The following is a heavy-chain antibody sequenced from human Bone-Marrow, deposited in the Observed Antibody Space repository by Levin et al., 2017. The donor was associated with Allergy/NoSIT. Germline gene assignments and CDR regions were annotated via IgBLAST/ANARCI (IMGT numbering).Heavy chain of an antibody. CDR3: ARDLKEEREWIQLS. J-gene: IGHJ5*02. CDR2: IYSGGST. D-gene: IGHD5-18*01. Sequence: HGESLKISCAASGFTISSNYMSWVRQAPGKGLEWVSVIYSGGSTYYADSVKGRFTISRDNSKNTLYLQMNSLRAEDTAVYYCARDLKEEREWIQLSWGQGTLVTVSS. V-gene: IGHV3-53*01. CDR1: GFTISSNY.